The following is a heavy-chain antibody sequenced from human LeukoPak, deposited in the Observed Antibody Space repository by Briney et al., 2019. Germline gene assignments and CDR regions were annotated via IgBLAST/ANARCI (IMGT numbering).Heavy chain of an antibody. CDR3: ARDAMGRGVEGVGAAFDI. CDR1: GGSISSGDYY. CDR2: IYYSGSA. D-gene: IGHD3-10*01. J-gene: IGHJ3*02. V-gene: IGHV4-30-4*01. Sequence: PSETLSLTCTVSGGSISSGDYYWSWIRQPPGKGLEWIGYIYYSGSAYYNPSLKSRVTISVDRTKNQFSLKLSSVTAADTAVYYCARDAMGRGVEGVGAAFDIWGQGTMVTVPS.